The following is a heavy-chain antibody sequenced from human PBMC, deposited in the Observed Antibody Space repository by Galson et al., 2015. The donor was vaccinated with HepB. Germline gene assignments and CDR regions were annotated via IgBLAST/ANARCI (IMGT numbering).Heavy chain of an antibody. V-gene: IGHV3-7*03. CDR3: AGWEAAAYYYCGMDV. J-gene: IGHJ6*02. CDR1: GFTFSSYW. CDR2: IKQDGSEK. Sequence: SLRLSCAASGFTFSSYWMSWVRQAPGKGLEWVANIKQDGSEKYYVDSVKGRFTISRDNAKNSLYLQMNSLRAEDTAVYYCAGWEAAAYYYCGMDVWGQGTTVTVSS. D-gene: IGHD6-13*01.